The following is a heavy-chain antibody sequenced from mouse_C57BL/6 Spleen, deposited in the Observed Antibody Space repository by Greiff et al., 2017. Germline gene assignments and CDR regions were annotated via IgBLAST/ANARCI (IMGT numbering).Heavy chain of an antibody. J-gene: IGHJ3*01. CDR1: GYTFTHSW. V-gene: IGHV1-63*01. D-gene: IGHD2-1*01. CDR3: ARSGYGNSAWFAY. CDR2: IYPGSGYT. Sequence: VQLQQPGAELVRPGTSVKMSCKASGYTFTHSWIGWAKQRPGQGLEWIGDIYPGSGYTNYNEKFKGKATLTADNSSSTAYMQFSSLTSEASAIYYFARSGYGNSAWFAYWGQRTLVTVSA.